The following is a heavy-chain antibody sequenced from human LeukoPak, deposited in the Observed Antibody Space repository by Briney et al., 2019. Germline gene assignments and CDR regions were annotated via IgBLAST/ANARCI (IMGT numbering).Heavy chain of an antibody. V-gene: IGHV4-59*01. CDR2: IYYSGST. Sequence: SETLSLTCTVSGGSISSYYWSWIRQPPGKGLEWIGYIYYSGSTNYNPSLKSRVTISVDTSKNQFSLKLSSVTAADTAVYYCARERGRSYGSVPYYYYMDVWGKGTTVTVSS. CDR1: GGSISSYY. D-gene: IGHD5-18*01. J-gene: IGHJ6*03. CDR3: ARERGRSYGSVPYYYYMDV.